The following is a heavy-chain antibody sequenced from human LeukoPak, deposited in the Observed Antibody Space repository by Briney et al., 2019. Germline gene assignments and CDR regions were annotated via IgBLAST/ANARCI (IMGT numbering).Heavy chain of an antibody. CDR1: GFTFSSYG. J-gene: IGHJ4*02. CDR2: IWYDGSNK. CDR3: ARDRDYGAGSYYDY. Sequence: GRSLRLSCAASGFTFSSYGMHWVRQAPGKGLEWVAIIWYDGSNKYYADSVKGRFTISRDNSKNTLYLQVNSLRAEDTAVYYCARDRDYGAGSYYDYWGQGTLVTVSS. V-gene: IGHV3-33*01. D-gene: IGHD3-10*01.